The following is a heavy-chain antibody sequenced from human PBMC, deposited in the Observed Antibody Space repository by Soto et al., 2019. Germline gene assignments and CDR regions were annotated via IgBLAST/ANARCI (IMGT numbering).Heavy chain of an antibody. D-gene: IGHD6-6*01. Sequence: LSLTCSVSGGSMRSGSYYWTWIRQHPGKGLEWVAYISNSGNTYYNPSLETRLTISLDTSKNLFSLSLTSVTAADTALYYCARGSFSSSSSWFDPWGQGTLVTVSS. J-gene: IGHJ5*02. CDR2: ISNSGNT. CDR3: ARGSFSSSSSWFDP. V-gene: IGHV4-31*03. CDR1: GGSMRSGSYY.